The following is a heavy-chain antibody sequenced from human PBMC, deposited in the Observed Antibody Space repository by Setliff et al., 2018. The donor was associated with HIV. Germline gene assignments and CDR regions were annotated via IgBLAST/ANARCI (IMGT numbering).Heavy chain of an antibody. Sequence: PSETLSLTCTVSGGSISSSHDFWNWIRQPPGKGLEWIGAISYGGNTNYNPSLKSRVTISVDTSKSQFSLKLSSVTAADTAVYYCARDRYGDYAYFDYWGQGTLVTVSS. D-gene: IGHD4-17*01. CDR1: GGSISSSHDF. CDR2: ISYGGNT. CDR3: ARDRYGDYAYFDY. J-gene: IGHJ4*02. V-gene: IGHV4-39*07.